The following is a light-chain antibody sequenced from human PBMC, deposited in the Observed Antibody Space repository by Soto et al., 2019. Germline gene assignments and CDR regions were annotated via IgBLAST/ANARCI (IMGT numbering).Light chain of an antibody. Sequence: EIVMTQSPPTLSVSPGERITLSCRASQSVSSKLAWYQHRPGQAPRLLIYGAFTRATGAPARFSGSGSGTEFTLTITSLQPEDFAVYYCQQYHTWPPLTFGGGTKVEIK. J-gene: IGKJ4*01. CDR3: QQYHTWPPLT. V-gene: IGKV3-15*01. CDR2: GAF. CDR1: QSVSSK.